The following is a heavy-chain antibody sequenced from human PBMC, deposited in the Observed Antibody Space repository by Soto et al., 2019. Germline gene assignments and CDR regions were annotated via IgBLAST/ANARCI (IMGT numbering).Heavy chain of an antibody. V-gene: IGHV3-23*01. J-gene: IGHJ5*02. CDR1: GFTFSSSA. D-gene: IGHD2-15*01. CDR3: AGCNGDKIVPGGGCHYLDP. Sequence: GGSMRLSCAASGFTFSSSAMSWVRQDPGKGLEWVSAVSGSGGTTYYADSVRGRFTISRDNSKNTLYLQMNSLRADDTAIYFCAGCNGDKIVPGGGCHYLDPGGQGTLVTVSS. CDR2: VSGSGGTT.